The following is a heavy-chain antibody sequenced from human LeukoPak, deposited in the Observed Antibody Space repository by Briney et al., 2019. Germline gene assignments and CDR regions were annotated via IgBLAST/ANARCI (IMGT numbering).Heavy chain of an antibody. CDR2: ISSNGGST. D-gene: IGHD3-16*01. V-gene: IGHV3-64*01. CDR1: GFTFSSYA. Sequence: GGSLRLSCAASGFTFSSYAMHWVRQAPGKGLEYVSAISSNGGSTYYANSVKGRFTISRDNSKNTLYLQMGSLRPEDMAVYYCARRGAVSGGSDYWGQGTLVTVSS. J-gene: IGHJ4*02. CDR3: ARRGAVSGGSDY.